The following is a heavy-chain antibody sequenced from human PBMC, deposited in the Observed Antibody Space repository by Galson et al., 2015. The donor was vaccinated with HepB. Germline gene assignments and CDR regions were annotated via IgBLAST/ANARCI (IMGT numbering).Heavy chain of an antibody. CDR2: IRYDGSNK. Sequence: SLRLSCAASGFTFSSYGMHWVRQAPGKGLEWVAFIRYDGSNKYYADSVKGRFTISRDNSKNTLYLQMNSLRAEDTAVYYCAKDWAPWTTVTRGYFDYWGQGTLVTVSS. CDR1: GFTFSSYG. J-gene: IGHJ4*02. D-gene: IGHD4-17*01. V-gene: IGHV3-30*02. CDR3: AKDWAPWTTVTRGYFDY.